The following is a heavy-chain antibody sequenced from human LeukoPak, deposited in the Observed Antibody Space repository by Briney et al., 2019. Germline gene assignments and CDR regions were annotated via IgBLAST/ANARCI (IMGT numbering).Heavy chain of an antibody. CDR2: IKEDGGEK. D-gene: IGHD2-15*01. CDR1: GFTFSSNW. Sequence: GGSLRLSCAVSGFTFSSNWMSWVRQAPGKGLEWVSNIKEDGGEKNYVDSVKGRFIISRDNAKNSLYLQVNSLRAEDTAVYYCARDFGYCSGGSCYTRMDVWGKGTTVTVSS. J-gene: IGHJ6*03. V-gene: IGHV3-7*01. CDR3: ARDFGYCSGGSCYTRMDV.